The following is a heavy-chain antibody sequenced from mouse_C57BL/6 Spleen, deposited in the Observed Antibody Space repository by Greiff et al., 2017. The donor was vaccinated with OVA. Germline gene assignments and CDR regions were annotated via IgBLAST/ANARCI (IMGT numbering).Heavy chain of an antibody. CDR3: AKERTYYSNHWYFDV. Sequence: VKLQESGPGLVQPSQSLSITCTVSGFSLTSYGVHWVRQSPGKGLEWLGVIWRGGSTDYNAAFMSRLSITKDNSKSQVFFKMNSLQADDTAIYYCAKERTYYSNHWYFDVWGTGTTVTVSS. CDR1: GFSLTSYG. V-gene: IGHV2-5*01. D-gene: IGHD2-5*01. J-gene: IGHJ1*03. CDR2: IWRGGST.